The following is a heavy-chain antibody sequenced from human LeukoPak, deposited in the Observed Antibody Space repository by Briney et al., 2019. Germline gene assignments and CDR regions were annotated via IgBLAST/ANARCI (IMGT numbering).Heavy chain of an antibody. CDR3: ARDRCSSRSCYLTITQKGYFDL. J-gene: IGHJ2*01. D-gene: IGHD2-2*01. CDR1: GGSIHNYY. V-gene: IGHV4-59*01. Sequence: SETLSLTXTVSGGSIHNYYWSWIRQPPGKGLEWIGYIYYSGSTNYNPSLKSRVTISLDTSKNQFSLKLSSVTAADTAVYYCARDRCSSRSCYLTITQKGYFDLWGHGTVVTVSS. CDR2: IYYSGST.